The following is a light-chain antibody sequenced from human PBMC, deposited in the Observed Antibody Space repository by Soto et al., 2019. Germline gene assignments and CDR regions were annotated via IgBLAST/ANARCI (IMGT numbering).Light chain of an antibody. CDR2: DVD. CDR3: SSYVGSNFHVL. J-gene: IGLJ2*01. Sequence: QSALTQPPSASGSPGQSVTISCTGTTSDVGGYNYVSWYQQHPGKVPKLLVYDVDKRPSGVPDRFSGSKSGNTASLTVSGLQAEDEADYYCSSYVGSNFHVLFGGGTKLTVL. CDR1: TSDVGGYNY. V-gene: IGLV2-8*01.